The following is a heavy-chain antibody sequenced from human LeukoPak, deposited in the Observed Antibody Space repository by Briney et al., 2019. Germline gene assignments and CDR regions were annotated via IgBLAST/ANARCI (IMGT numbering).Heavy chain of an antibody. CDR1: GYTFTGYY. V-gene: IGHV1-2*02. D-gene: IGHD5-18*01. J-gene: IGHJ3*02. CDR2: INPNSGGT. Sequence: GASVKVSCKASGYTFTGYYMHWVRQAPGQGLEWMGWINPNSGGTNYAQKFQGRVTMTRNTSISTAYMELSSLRSEDTAVYYCARVGNIRRIQLWLRPDAFDIWGQGTMVTVSS. CDR3: ARVGNIRRIQLWLRPDAFDI.